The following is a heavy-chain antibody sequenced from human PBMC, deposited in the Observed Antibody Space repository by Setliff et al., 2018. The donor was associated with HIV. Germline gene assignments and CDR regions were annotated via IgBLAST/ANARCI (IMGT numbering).Heavy chain of an antibody. CDR1: GGSFSGYF. CDR2: INHSGST. V-gene: IGHV4-34*01. J-gene: IGHJ6*02. Sequence: PSETLSLTCAVYGGSFSGYFWSWIRQPPGKGLEWIGEINHSGSTNYNPSLKSRVTISVDASRNQFSLKLSSVTAADTAVYYCARVPSCADTWCYMYYYYYYGMDVWGQGTTVTVSS. D-gene: IGHD2-8*01. CDR3: ARVPSCADTWCYMYYYYYYGMDV.